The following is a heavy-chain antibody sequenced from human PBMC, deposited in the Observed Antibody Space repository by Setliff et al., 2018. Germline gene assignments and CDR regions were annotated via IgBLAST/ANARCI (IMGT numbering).Heavy chain of an antibody. V-gene: IGHV3-33*08. CDR3: ARTCSGSTCHAGLDY. CDR1: GFTFSTYR. J-gene: IGHJ4*02. D-gene: IGHD6-19*01. CDR2: IWHDGGEK. Sequence: PGGSLRLSCAASGFTFSTYRFHWVRQAPGKGLEWVAVIWHDGGEKYYADSVKGRFTISRDNSKNTLYLQMNSLSAEDTAVYYCARTCSGSTCHAGLDYWGQGIPVTVS.